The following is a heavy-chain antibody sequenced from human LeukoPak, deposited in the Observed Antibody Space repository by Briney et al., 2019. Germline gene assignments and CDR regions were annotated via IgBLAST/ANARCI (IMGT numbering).Heavy chain of an antibody. CDR2: TSAGGGGT. V-gene: IGHV3-23*01. CDR3: ANWDAGSCSFDY. D-gene: IGHD1-26*01. J-gene: IGHJ4*02. Sequence: ASLRLFCGGSGFTFNTYAMNLVRQAPGEGLGLVAATSAGGGGTDYADSVKGRFTISRDNSRNSLYLQMNSLRAEDTAVYYCANWDAGSCSFDYWGQGTLVTVSS. CDR1: GFTFNTYA.